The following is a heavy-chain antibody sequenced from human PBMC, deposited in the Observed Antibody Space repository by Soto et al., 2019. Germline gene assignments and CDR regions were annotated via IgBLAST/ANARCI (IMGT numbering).Heavy chain of an antibody. J-gene: IGHJ5*01. CDR1: GDSISNLDYF. CDR3: ARGRYCLTGRCFPNWFDS. D-gene: IGHD7-27*01. Sequence: SETLSLTCSVSGDSISNLDYFWAWIRQPPGQALEYIGYIYKSATTYYNPSFESRVAISVDTSKSQFSLNVTSVTAADTAVYFCARGRYCLTGRCFPNWFDSWSQGALVTVSS. CDR2: IYKSATT. V-gene: IGHV4-30-4*01.